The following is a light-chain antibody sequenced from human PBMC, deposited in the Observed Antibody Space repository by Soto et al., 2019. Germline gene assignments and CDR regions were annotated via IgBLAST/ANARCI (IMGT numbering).Light chain of an antibody. CDR1: QSVSSN. J-gene: IGKJ1*01. Sequence: EKVMTQSPATLSVSPGERATLSCRASQSVSSNLAWYQQKPGQAPRLLIYGASSRATGIPDRFSGSGSGTDFTLTISRLEPEDFAVYYCHQYGSSAWTFGQGTKVDIK. CDR3: HQYGSSAWT. CDR2: GAS. V-gene: IGKV3-20*01.